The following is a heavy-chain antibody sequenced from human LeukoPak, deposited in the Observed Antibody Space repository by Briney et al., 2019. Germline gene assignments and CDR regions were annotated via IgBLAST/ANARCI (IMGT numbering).Heavy chain of an antibody. CDR3: TRESGSYHGNDY. D-gene: IGHD1-26*01. CDR2: INPNNGAT. J-gene: IGHJ4*02. Sequence: ASVKVSCKASGYTFTGYYMHWVRQAPGQGLQWMGRINPNNGATNYAQKLQGRVTITGDTSISTAYMELSSLRSDDTAVYYCTRESGSYHGNDYWGQGTLVTVSS. CDR1: GYTFTGYY. V-gene: IGHV1-2*06.